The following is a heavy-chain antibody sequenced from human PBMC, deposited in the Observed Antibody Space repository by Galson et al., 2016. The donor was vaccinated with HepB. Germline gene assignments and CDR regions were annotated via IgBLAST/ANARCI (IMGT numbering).Heavy chain of an antibody. CDR1: GFTFTTYA. V-gene: IGHV3-30*14. CDR2: ISYDGSTM. CDR3: AQGRWSYSNTWYEYFGH. Sequence: SLRLSCAASGFTFTTYAMHWVRQAPGKGLEWVAVISYDGSTMYYADSVKGRFTISKNTSKNTLYLQMNSLGGADTAIYYSAQGRWSYSNTWYEYFGHWGQGSLVTVSS. J-gene: IGHJ4*02. D-gene: IGHD6-13*01.